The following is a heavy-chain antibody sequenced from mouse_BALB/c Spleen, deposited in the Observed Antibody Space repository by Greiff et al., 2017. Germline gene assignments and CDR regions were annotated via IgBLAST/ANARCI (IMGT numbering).Heavy chain of an antibody. J-gene: IGHJ4*01. D-gene: IGHD2-1*01. CDR3: ARWGDYGNYEMDY. CDR2: ISSGSSTI. CDR1: GFTFSSFG. V-gene: IGHV5-17*02. Sequence: EVKVVESGGGLVQPGGSRKLSCAASGFTFSSFGMHWVRQAPEKGLEWVAYISSGSSTIYYADTVKGRFTISRDNPKNTLFLQMTSLRSEDTAMYYCARWGDYGNYEMDYWGQGTSVTVSS.